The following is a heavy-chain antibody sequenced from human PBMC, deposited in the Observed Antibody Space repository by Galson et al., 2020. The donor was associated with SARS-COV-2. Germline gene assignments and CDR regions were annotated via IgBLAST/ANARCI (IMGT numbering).Heavy chain of an antibody. Sequence: GESLKISCAASGFTFSTYAMTWVRQAPGKGLQWVSAITSAGSTYYSDSARGRFTVSRDNSKTTLYLEMNSLRAEDTAVYYCARRVSYYHLDKWGQGTLVTVSS. D-gene: IGHD2-2*01. CDR2: ITSAGST. J-gene: IGHJ4*02. CDR3: ARRVSYYHLDK. V-gene: IGHV3-23*05. CDR1: GFTFSTYA.